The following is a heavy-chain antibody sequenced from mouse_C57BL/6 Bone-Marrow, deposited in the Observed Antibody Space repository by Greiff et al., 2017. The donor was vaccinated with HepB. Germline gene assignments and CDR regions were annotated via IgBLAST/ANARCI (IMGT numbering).Heavy chain of an antibody. V-gene: IGHV5-12*01. CDR1: GFTFSDYY. Sequence: EVMLVESGGGLVQPGGSLKLSCAASGFTFSDYYMYWVRQTPEKRLEWVAYISNGGGSTYYPDTVKGRFTISRDNARNTLYLQMSRLKSEDTAMYYCARRTGTGWFAYWGQGTLVTVSA. J-gene: IGHJ3*01. CDR3: ARRTGTGWFAY. D-gene: IGHD4-1*01. CDR2: ISNGGGST.